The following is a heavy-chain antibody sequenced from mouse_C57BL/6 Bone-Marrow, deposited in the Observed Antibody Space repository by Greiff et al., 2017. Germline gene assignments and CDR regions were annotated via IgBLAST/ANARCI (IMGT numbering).Heavy chain of an antibody. CDR2: INPNNGGT. CDR3: ARGDYRRRYFDV. V-gene: IGHV1-26*01. CDR1: GYTFTDYY. D-gene: IGHD2-14*01. Sequence: EVQLQQSGPELVKPGASVKISCKASGYTFTDYYMNWVKQSHGKSLEWIGDINPNNGGTSYNQKFKGKATLTVDKSSSTAYMELRSLTSEDSAVYYCARGDYRRRYFDVWGTGTTVTVSS. J-gene: IGHJ1*03.